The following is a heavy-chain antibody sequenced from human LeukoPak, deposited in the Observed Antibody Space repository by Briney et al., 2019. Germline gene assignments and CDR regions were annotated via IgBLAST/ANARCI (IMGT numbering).Heavy chain of an antibody. CDR2: ISTTSDIV. D-gene: IGHD6-19*01. J-gene: IGHJ4*02. CDR1: GFTFSAYS. CDR3: ARVRSGWYDDY. Sequence: GSLRLSCAASGFTFSAYSMSWVRQAPGKGLEWVSFISTTSDIVFYADSVKGRFTISRDNARNSLYLQVNSLRDEDTAVYYCARVRSGWYDDYWGQGTLVTVSS. V-gene: IGHV3-48*02.